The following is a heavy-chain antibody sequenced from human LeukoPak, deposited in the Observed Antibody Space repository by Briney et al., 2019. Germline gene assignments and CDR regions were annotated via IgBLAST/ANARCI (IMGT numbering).Heavy chain of an antibody. J-gene: IGHJ4*02. CDR3: ARSTSWYAFK. CDR2: IYYSGST. V-gene: IGHV4-59*01. CDR1: GGSISSYY. Sequence: KPSETLSLTCTVSGGSISSYYWSWIRQPPGKGLEWIGHIYYSGSTNYNPSLKSRVTISVDRSKNQFSLKLRSVTAADTAVYYCARSTSWYAFKWGRGILVTVSS. D-gene: IGHD2-2*01.